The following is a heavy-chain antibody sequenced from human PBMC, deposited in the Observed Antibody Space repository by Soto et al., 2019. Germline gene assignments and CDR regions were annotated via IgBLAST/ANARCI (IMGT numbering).Heavy chain of an antibody. CDR3: ARGAIAAAGTRAFDI. D-gene: IGHD6-13*01. CDR1: CGSISSGGYY. J-gene: IGHJ3*02. CDR2: IYYSGST. V-gene: IGHV4-31*03. Sequence: SETLSLTCTVSCGSISSGGYYWSWIRQHPGKGLEWIGYIYYSGSTYYNPSLKSRVTISVDTSKNQFSLKLSSVTAADTAVYYCARGAIAAAGTRAFDIWGQGTMVTVSS.